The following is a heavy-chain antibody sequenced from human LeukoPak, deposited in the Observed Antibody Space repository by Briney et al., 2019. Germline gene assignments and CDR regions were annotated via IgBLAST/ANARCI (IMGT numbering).Heavy chain of an antibody. Sequence: PSETLSLTCTVSGYSISSGYYWGWIRQTPGKGLEWIVNMYHSGSSFYNPSLRSRVTISVDTSKNQFSLRLSSVTAADTAVYYCARVWSDNYFDYWGQESLVTVSS. J-gene: IGHJ4*02. CDR1: GYSISSGYY. CDR3: ARVWSDNYFDY. D-gene: IGHD3-3*01. V-gene: IGHV4-38-2*02. CDR2: MYHSGSS.